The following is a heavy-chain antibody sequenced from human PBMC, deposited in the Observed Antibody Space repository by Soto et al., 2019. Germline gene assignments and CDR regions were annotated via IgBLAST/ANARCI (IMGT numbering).Heavy chain of an antibody. CDR2: ISGSGGST. CDR3: AKVGPLATGTTRYLLYYYGMDV. J-gene: IGHJ6*02. V-gene: IGHV3-23*01. Sequence: GGSLRLSCAASGFTFSSYAMSWVRQAPGKGLEWVSAISGSGGSTYYADSVKGRFTISRDNSKNTLYLQMNSLRAEDTAVYYCAKVGPLATGTTRYLLYYYGMDVWGQGTTVTVS. D-gene: IGHD4-17*01. CDR1: GFTFSSYA.